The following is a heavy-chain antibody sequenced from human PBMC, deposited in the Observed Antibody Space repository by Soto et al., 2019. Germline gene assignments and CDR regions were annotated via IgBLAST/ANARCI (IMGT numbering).Heavy chain of an antibody. CDR2: ISWNSASI. CDR1: GFTFDDYA. D-gene: IGHD3-3*01. Sequence: EVQLVDFGGGMVQPGRSLRLSCSASGFTFDDYAMHWVRQAPGKGLEGVSGISWNSASIGYADSVKGRFTIARDKAKNYLYQQMNSVSAEDTALYYCAKDIYFWSVYPNWFDPWGPGTLVNHSS. J-gene: IGHJ5*02. V-gene: IGHV3-9*01. CDR3: AKDIYFWSVYPNWFDP.